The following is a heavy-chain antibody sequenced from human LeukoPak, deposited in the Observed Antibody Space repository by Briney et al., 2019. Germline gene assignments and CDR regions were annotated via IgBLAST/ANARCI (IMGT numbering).Heavy chain of an antibody. CDR1: GFTFSSYA. CDR2: ISGSGGST. V-gene: IGHV3-23*01. Sequence: PGGSLRLSCAASGFTFSSYAMSWVRQAPGKGLEWVSAISGSGGSTYYADSVKGRFTISRDNAKNSLYLQMNSLRAEDTAVYYCARKVGATHFDYWGQGTLVTVSS. CDR3: ARKVGATHFDY. D-gene: IGHD1-26*01. J-gene: IGHJ4*02.